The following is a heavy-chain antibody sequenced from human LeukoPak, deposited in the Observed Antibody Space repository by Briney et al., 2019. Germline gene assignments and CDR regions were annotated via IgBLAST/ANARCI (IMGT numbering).Heavy chain of an antibody. CDR1: GGSISSSSYY. CDR2: IYYSGST. V-gene: IGHV4-39*01. D-gene: IGHD2-2*01. Sequence: SETLSLTCTVSGGSISSSSYYWGWIRQPPGKGLEWIGSIYYSGSTYYNPSLKSRVTISVDTSKNQFSLGLSSVTAADTAVYYCARLDCSSTSCYYHYYYYMDVWGKGTTVTISS. J-gene: IGHJ6*03. CDR3: ARLDCSSTSCYYHYYYYMDV.